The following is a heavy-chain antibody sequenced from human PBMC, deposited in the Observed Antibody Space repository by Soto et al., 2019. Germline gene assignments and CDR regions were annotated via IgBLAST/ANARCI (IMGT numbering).Heavy chain of an antibody. Sequence: SVKVSCKASGGTFSSYAISWVRQAPGQGLEWMGGIIPIFGTTNYAQKFQGRVTITADESTSTAYMELSSLRSEDTAVYYCATGNPYYYDSSGYISPYYGMDVWGQGTTVTVSS. CDR2: IIPIFGTT. J-gene: IGHJ6*02. V-gene: IGHV1-69*13. D-gene: IGHD3-22*01. CDR3: ATGNPYYYDSSGYISPYYGMDV. CDR1: GGTFSSYA.